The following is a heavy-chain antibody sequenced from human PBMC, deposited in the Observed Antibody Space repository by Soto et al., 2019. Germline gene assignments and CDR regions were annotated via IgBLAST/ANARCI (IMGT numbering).Heavy chain of an antibody. J-gene: IGHJ3*02. CDR1: GFSLSTSGVG. V-gene: IGHV2-5*02. CDR2: IYWDDDK. Sequence: QITLKESGPTLVKPPETLTLTCTFSGFSLSTSGVGVGWIRQPPGKALEWLALIYWDDDKRYSPSLKSRLTITKDSSKNQVVLTMTNMDPVDTATYYCAHRGFLVGVPPTDAFDIWGQGTMVTVSS. D-gene: IGHD1-26*01. CDR3: AHRGFLVGVPPTDAFDI.